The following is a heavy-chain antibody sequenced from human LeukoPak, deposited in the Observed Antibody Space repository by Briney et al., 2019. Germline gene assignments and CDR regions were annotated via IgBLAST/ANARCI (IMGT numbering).Heavy chain of an antibody. V-gene: IGHV4-59*08. D-gene: IGHD4-11*01. CDR1: GDSISSYC. J-gene: IGHJ5*02. CDR2: MCYSGST. Sequence: SETLSLTCTVAGDSISSYCWSWVRQPPGKGLEWIGSMCYSGSTNYNPSLKSRVTISIDTSKDQFSLKLSSVTAADTAVYYCARRVVESAVITERNWFDPWGQGTLVTVSS. CDR3: ARRVVESAVITERNWFDP.